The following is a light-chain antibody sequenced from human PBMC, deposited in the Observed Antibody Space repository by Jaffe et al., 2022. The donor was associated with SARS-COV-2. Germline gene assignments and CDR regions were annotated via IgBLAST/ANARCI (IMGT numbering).Light chain of an antibody. J-gene: IGLJ1*01. CDR2: EVN. Sequence: QSALTQPASVSGSPGQSITISCTGSDVETYYLVSWYQQHPGRAPKLIIYEVNKRPSGASDHFSGSKSGNTASLTISGLRAEDEADYFCCSYAGGSTYVFGTGTKVTVL. CDR3: CSYAGGSTYV. V-gene: IGLV2-23*02. CDR1: SDVETYYL.